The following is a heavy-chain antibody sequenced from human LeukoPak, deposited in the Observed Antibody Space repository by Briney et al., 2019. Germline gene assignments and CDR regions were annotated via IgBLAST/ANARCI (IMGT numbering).Heavy chain of an antibody. D-gene: IGHD2-2*01. CDR1: GFTFSSYS. V-gene: IGHV3-21*01. Sequence: PGGSLRLSCAASGFTFSSYSMNWVRQAPGKGLEWVSSISSSSSYIYYADSVKGRFTISGDNAKNSLYLQMNSLRAEDTAVYYCASIGCTSCSSSYYYYGMDVWGKGTTVTVSS. CDR3: ASIGCTSCSSSYYYYGMDV. CDR2: ISSSSSYI. J-gene: IGHJ6*04.